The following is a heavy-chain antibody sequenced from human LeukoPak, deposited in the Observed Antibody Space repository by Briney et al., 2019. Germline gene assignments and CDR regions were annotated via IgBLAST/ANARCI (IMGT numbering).Heavy chain of an antibody. CDR3: ARIYGSGSYWDY. J-gene: IGHJ4*02. CDR2: ISSSGSPI. Sequence: GGSLRLSCAASGFTFSTYEMNWVPQAPGKGLEWLSYISSSGSPIYYADSVKGRFTISRDNAKNSLYLQMNSLRAEDTAVYYCARIYGSGSYWDYWGQGTLVTVSS. CDR1: GFTFSTYE. D-gene: IGHD3-10*01. V-gene: IGHV3-48*03.